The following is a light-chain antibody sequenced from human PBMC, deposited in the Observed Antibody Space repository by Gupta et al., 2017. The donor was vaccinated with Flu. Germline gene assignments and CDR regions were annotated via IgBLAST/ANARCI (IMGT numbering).Light chain of an antibody. CDR1: QSVMSNY. CDR2: AAS. Sequence: EMVLTQSPGTLSLSPGERATLSCRGSQSVMSNYVAWYQQKAGQAPRLLIYAASSRATGIPDRLSGGGFVADFTLTIRRLEAEDSAMYYCQQYGSSPVSFGQGTKLEIK. J-gene: IGKJ2*03. V-gene: IGKV3-20*01. CDR3: QQYGSSPVS.